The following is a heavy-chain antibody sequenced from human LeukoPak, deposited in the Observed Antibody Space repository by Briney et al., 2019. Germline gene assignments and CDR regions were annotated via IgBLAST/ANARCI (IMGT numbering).Heavy chain of an antibody. D-gene: IGHD4-17*01. CDR1: GFSLSTSGVC. V-gene: IGHV2-70*11. Sequence: SGPALVKPTQTLTLTCTFSGFSLSTSGVCVSWIRQPPGKALEWLARIDWDDDKYYSTSLKTRLTISKDTSKNQVVLTMTNMDPVDTATYYCARISYGVYGFDYWGQGTLVTVSS. CDR3: ARISYGVYGFDY. J-gene: IGHJ4*02. CDR2: IDWDDDK.